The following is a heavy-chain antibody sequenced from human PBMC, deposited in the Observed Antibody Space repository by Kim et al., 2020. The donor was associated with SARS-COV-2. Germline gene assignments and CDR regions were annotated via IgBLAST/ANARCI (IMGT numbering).Heavy chain of an antibody. J-gene: IGHJ4*02. D-gene: IGHD5-12*01. V-gene: IGHV4-30-2*04. CDR3: ARTNSGYDSFDY. Sequence: YSNPPLKSRVTISVDTSKNQFSLKLSSVTAADTAVYYCARTNSGYDSFDYWGQGTLVTVSS.